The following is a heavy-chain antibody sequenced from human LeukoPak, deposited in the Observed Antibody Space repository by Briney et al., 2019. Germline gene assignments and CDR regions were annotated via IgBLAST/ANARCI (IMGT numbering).Heavy chain of an antibody. CDR1: GGSISSSSYY. V-gene: IGHV4-39*07. Sequence: PSETLSLTCTVSGGSISSSSYYWGWIRQPPGKGLEWIGSIYYSGSTYYNPSLKSRVTISVDTSKNQFSLKLSSVTAADTAVYYCATPWGCTRPDCPFLHWGQGTLVTVSS. CDR2: IYYSGST. D-gene: IGHD2-8*01. CDR3: ATPWGCTRPDCPFLH. J-gene: IGHJ4*02.